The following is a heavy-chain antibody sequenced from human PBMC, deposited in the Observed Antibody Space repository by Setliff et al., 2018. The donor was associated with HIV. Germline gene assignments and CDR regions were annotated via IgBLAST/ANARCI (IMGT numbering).Heavy chain of an antibody. CDR1: GGSISSGGYY. CDR3: ARSGDYYESSGYYRY. D-gene: IGHD3-22*01. V-gene: IGHV4-31*03. Sequence: KPSETLSLTCTVSGGSISSGGYYWSWVRQHPGKGLEWICYIYHSGSTFYNPSLQSRAAISVDGSKYHLSLKLFSVTAADTAVYYCARSGDYYESSGYYRYWGQGALVTVSS. J-gene: IGHJ4*02. CDR2: IYHSGST.